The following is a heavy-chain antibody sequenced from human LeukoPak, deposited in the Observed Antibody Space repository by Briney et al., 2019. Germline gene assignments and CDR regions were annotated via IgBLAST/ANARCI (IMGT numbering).Heavy chain of an antibody. CDR2: IRYDGSNK. CDR1: GFTFSSYG. Sequence: PGGSLRLSCAASGFTFSSYGMHWVRQAPGKGLEWVAFIRYDGSNKYYADSVKGRFTISRDNSKNTLYLQMNSLRAEDTAVYYCAKYYDILSGYYSYFDYWVQGTLVTVSS. D-gene: IGHD3-9*01. CDR3: AKYYDILSGYYSYFDY. J-gene: IGHJ4*02. V-gene: IGHV3-30*02.